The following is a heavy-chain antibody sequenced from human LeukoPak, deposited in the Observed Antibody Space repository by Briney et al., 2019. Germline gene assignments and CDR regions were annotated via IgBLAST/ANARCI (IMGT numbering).Heavy chain of an antibody. CDR1: GGSINNYY. D-gene: IGHD3-22*01. Sequence: SETLSLTCTVSGGSINNYYWSWIRQPPGKGLEWIGYFHYSGSTNYNPSLKSRVTISLDTSKNQFSLELSSVTAADTAMYYCARQIYYYDRSVYHSRFDCWGLGTLVTVSS. CDR2: FHYSGST. J-gene: IGHJ4*02. CDR3: ARQIYYYDRSVYHSRFDC. V-gene: IGHV4-59*08.